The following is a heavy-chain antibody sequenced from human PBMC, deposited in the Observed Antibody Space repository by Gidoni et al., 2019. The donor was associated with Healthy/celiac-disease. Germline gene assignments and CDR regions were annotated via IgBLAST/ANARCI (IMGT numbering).Heavy chain of an antibody. CDR3: ARHWSSGWFVDY. D-gene: IGHD6-19*01. Sequence: QLQLQESGPGLVQPSEPLSLTCTVSGGSISSRSYYWGWIRQPPGKGLEWIGSIYCSGSTYYNPSLKSRVTISVDTSKNQFSLKLSSVTAADTAVHYCARHWSSGWFVDYWGQGTLVTVSS. J-gene: IGHJ4*02. CDR1: GGSISSRSYY. V-gene: IGHV4-39*01. CDR2: IYCSGST.